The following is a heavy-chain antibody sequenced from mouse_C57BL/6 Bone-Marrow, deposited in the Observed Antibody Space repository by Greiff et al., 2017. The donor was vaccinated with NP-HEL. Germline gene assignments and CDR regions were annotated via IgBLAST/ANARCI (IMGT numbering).Heavy chain of an antibody. CDR3: ARGWYFDV. V-gene: IGHV1-26*01. J-gene: IGHJ1*03. Sequence: VQLQQSGPELVKPGASVKISCKASGYTFTDYYMNWVKQSPGKSLEWIGDINPNNGGTSYNQKFKGKATLTVDKSSSTAYMELRSLTSEDSAVYYCARGWYFDVWGTGTTVTVSS. CDR1: GYTFTDYY. CDR2: INPNNGGT.